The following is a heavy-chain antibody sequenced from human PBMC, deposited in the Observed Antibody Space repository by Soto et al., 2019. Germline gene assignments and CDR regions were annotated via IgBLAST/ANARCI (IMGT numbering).Heavy chain of an antibody. CDR2: ISGSGAGP. Sequence: VQLLESGGGWVQPGGSLRLFCAASGFTFNNNAMSWVRQAPGKGLEWVSGISGSGAGPFYADSVKGRFTISRDTSKNVLYLQMTSLRAEDTAVYHCARGLPEVVAYWGQGTLVTVSS. CDR1: GFTFNNNA. J-gene: IGHJ4*02. CDR3: ARGLPEVVAY. V-gene: IGHV3-23*01.